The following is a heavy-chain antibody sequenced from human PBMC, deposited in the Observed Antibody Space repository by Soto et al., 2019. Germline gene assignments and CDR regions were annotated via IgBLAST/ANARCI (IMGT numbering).Heavy chain of an antibody. V-gene: IGHV3-48*04. D-gene: IGHD6-13*01. CDR2: ISSSSGSI. J-gene: IGHJ6*02. CDR3: ARVESSRGYVLDV. CDR1: GFTFSTYN. Sequence: PGGSLRLSCAASGFTFSTYNMNWVRQAPGKGLECVSYISSSSGSIYYADSVKGRFTISRDNAKNSLYLQMNSLRAEDTAVYYCARVESSRGYVLDVWGQGTTVTVSS.